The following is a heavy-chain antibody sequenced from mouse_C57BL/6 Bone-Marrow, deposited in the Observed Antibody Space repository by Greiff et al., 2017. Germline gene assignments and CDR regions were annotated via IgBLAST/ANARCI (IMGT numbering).Heavy chain of an antibody. J-gene: IGHJ3*01. D-gene: IGHD2-4*01. CDR3: AREGLRRGGFAY. CDR1: GYTFTNYW. V-gene: IGHV1-63*01. Sequence: QVQLQQSGAELVRPGTSVKMSCEASGYTFTNYWLGWAKQRPGHGLEWIGDIYPGGGYTNYTEKFKGKATLTADKASSTAYMQFSSLTSEDSAIYYCAREGLRRGGFAYWGQGTLVTVSA. CDR2: IYPGGGYT.